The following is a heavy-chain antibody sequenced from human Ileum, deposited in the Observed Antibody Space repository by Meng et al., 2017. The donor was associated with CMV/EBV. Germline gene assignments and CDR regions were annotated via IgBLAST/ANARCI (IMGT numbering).Heavy chain of an antibody. Sequence: QAQLVQSGAEVKKPXASVKVSCKASGYTFTGYFMFWVRQAPGQGLEWMGSINPNSGATNFAQNFQGRVTMTRDTSINTAYMELNRLRSDDTAVYYCASLSGGDFEYWGQGTLVTVSS. CDR1: GYTFTGYF. D-gene: IGHD1-26*01. CDR2: INPNSGAT. J-gene: IGHJ4*02. V-gene: IGHV1-2*02. CDR3: ASLSGGDFEY.